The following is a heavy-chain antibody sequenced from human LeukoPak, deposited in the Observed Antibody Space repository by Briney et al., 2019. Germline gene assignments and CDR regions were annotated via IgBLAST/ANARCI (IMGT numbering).Heavy chain of an antibody. CDR2: INSDGGRT. CDR1: GFTFSTSW. V-gene: IGHV3-74*01. D-gene: IGHD5-24*01. CDR3: ARGRNGFFDY. Sequence: GGSLRLSCAASGFTFSTSWMHWVRQAPGKGLVWVSQINSDGGRTRYADSVKGRLTISRDNAKNTVYLQMNSLRTDDTAMYYCARGRNGFFDYWGHGTLVTVSS. J-gene: IGHJ4*01.